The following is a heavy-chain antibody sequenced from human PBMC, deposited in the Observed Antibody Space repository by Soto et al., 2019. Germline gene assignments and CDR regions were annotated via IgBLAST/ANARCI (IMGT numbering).Heavy chain of an antibody. Sequence: EVQLLESGGGLVQPGGSLRLSCAASGFTFSSYAMSWVRQAPGKGLEWVSAISGSGGSTYYADSVKGRFTISRDNSKNTLYLQMNSLRPEDTAVYYCAKDGCSGSSCYLPLYGMDVWGQGTTVTVSS. CDR1: GFTFSSYA. V-gene: IGHV3-23*01. J-gene: IGHJ6*02. D-gene: IGHD2-15*01. CDR3: AKDGCSGSSCYLPLYGMDV. CDR2: ISGSGGST.